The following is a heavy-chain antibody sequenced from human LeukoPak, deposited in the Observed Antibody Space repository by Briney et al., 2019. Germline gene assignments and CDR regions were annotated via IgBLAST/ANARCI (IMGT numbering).Heavy chain of an antibody. CDR2: INRDGSER. V-gene: IGHV3-7*03. CDR1: GFTFSSYG. J-gene: IGHJ6*02. CDR3: ARRNAMDV. Sequence: GGSLRLSCAASGFTFSSYGMHWVRQAPGKGLEWVANINRDGSERYYVDSVKGRFTISRDDAKSSLYLQMNSLRAEDTAVYYCARRNAMDVWGQGTTVIVFS.